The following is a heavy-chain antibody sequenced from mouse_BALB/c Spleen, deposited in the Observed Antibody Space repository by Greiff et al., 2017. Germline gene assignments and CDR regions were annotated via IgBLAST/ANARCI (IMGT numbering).Heavy chain of an antibody. J-gene: IGHJ3*01. CDR3: ARDGHYEGFAY. CDR2: INPYNDGT. D-gene: IGHD2-3*01. CDR1: GYTFTSYV. Sequence: VQLQQSGPELVKPGASVKMSCKASGYTFTSYVMHWVKQKPGQGLEWIGYINPYNDGTKYNEKFKGKATLTSDKSSSTAYMELSSLTSEDSAVYYCARDGHYEGFAYWGQGTLVTVSA. V-gene: IGHV1-14*01.